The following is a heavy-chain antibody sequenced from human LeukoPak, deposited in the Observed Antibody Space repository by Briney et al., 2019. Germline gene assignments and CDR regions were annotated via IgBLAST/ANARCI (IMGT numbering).Heavy chain of an antibody. CDR3: ANDFWSGYYQY. V-gene: IGHV3-23*01. CDR1: GFTFSSYA. Sequence: PGGSLRLSCAASGFTFSSYAMSWVRQAPGKGLEWVSDISGSGGSTYYADSVKGRFTISRDNSKNTLYLQMNSLRAEDTAVYYCANDFWSGYYQYWGQGTLVTVSS. D-gene: IGHD3-3*01. J-gene: IGHJ4*02. CDR2: ISGSGGST.